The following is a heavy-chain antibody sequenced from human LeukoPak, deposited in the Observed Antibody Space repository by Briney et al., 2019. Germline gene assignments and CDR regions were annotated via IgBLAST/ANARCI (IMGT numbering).Heavy chain of an antibody. V-gene: IGHV3-21*01. CDR2: ISSSSSYI. J-gene: IGHJ4*02. CDR1: GFTFSSYS. Sequence: GGSLRLPCAASGFTFSSYSMNWVRQAPGKGLEWVSSISSSSSYIYYADSVKGRFTISRDNAKKSLYLQMNSLRAEDTAVYYCARAHYDILTAPDYWGQGTLVTVSS. CDR3: ARAHYDILTAPDY. D-gene: IGHD3-9*01.